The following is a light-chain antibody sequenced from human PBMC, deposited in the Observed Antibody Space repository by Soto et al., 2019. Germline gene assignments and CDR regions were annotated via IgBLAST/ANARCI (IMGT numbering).Light chain of an antibody. J-gene: IGKJ3*01. V-gene: IGKV1-33*01. CDR1: QDITNY. CDR3: QQYDNLLFT. Sequence: DIQMTQSPSSLSASVGDRVTITCQAGQDITNYLNWYQQKPGKAPKLLIYAASNLETGVPSRFSGSGSGTDFTFTISSLQPEDIATYYCQQYDNLLFTFGPGTKVDIK. CDR2: AAS.